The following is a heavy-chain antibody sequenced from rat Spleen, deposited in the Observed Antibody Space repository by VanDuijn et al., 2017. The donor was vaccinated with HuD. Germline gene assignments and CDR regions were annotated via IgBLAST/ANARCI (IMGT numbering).Heavy chain of an antibody. V-gene: IGHV5S13*01. J-gene: IGHJ2*01. CDR1: GFTFSNYG. CDR2: ITNCCGST. D-gene: IGHD4-3*01. Sequence: EVQLVESGGGLVQPGRSLKLSCAASGFTFSNYGMAWVRQAPTKGLEWVASITNCCGSTYFRDSVKGRFTISRDNAKSTLYLQMDSLRSEDTATYYCARGAGSSGYYFDYWGQGVMVTVSS. CDR3: ARGAGSSGYYFDY.